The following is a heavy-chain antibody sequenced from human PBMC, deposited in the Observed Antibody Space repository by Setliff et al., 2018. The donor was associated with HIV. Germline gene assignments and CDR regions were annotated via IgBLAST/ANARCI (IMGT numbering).Heavy chain of an antibody. CDR1: GYTFTKYG. J-gene: IGHJ3*02. V-gene: IGHV1-18*01. Sequence: GASVKVSCKDSGYTFTKYGVSWVRQAPGQGLEWMGWISAYNGNTNYPQKFQGRVTMTTDTSTSTAYMELRSLRSDDTAVYYCARGYCTNAVCSDAFDIWGQGTMVTVPS. D-gene: IGHD2-8*01. CDR2: ISAYNGNT. CDR3: ARGYCTNAVCSDAFDI.